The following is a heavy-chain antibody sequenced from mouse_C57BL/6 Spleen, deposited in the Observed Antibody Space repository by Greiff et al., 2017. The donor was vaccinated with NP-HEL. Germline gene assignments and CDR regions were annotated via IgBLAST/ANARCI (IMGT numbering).Heavy chain of an antibody. CDR2: IDPNSGGT. V-gene: IGHV1-72*01. Sequence: QVQLQQPGAELVKPGASVKLSCKASGYTFTSYWMHWVKQRPGRGLEWLGRIDPNSGGTKYNEKFKSKATLTVDKPSSTAYMQLSSLTSEDSAVYYCARPTYYYGSSPYAMDYWGQGTSVTVAS. J-gene: IGHJ4*01. D-gene: IGHD1-1*01. CDR3: ARPTYYYGSSPYAMDY. CDR1: GYTFTSYW.